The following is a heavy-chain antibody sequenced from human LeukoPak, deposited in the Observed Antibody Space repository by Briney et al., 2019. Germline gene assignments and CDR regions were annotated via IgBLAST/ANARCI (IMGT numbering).Heavy chain of an antibody. CDR1: GFIFSSSW. D-gene: IGHD1-1*01. Sequence: GGSLRLSCAASGFIFSSSWMTWVRQAPGKGLEWVANIKQDGREAYYVDSVAGRFTISRDNTKHSLYLQMNGLRDEDSVVYYCVRHQATTFDYWGQGTLVTVSS. CDR3: VRHQATTFDY. CDR2: IKQDGREA. J-gene: IGHJ4*02. V-gene: IGHV3-7*01.